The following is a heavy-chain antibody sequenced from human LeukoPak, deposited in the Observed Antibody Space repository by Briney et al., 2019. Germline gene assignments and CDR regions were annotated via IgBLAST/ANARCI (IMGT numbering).Heavy chain of an antibody. Sequence: ASVKVSCKASGYTFTSYAMNWVRQAPGQGLEWMGWISTDTGNPTYAQGFTGRFVFSLDTSVSTAYLQISSLKAEDTAVYYCARDDVVRGIGAFDIWGQGTMVTVSS. CDR2: ISTDTGNP. CDR1: GYTFTSYA. D-gene: IGHD3-10*01. J-gene: IGHJ3*02. V-gene: IGHV7-4-1*02. CDR3: ARDDVVRGIGAFDI.